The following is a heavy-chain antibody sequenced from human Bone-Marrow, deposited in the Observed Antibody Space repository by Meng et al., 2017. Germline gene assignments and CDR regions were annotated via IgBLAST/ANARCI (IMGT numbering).Heavy chain of an antibody. D-gene: IGHD1-1*01. CDR2: ISNGGSLR. CDR1: GFTFSNFG. Sequence: GGSLRLSCEASGFTFSNFGLHWVRQAPGRGLEWVAVISNGGSLRYYLESVKGRFTISRDNSKNTMYLEMNSLAAEDTAIYYCARDKVHGGKFNWYYYGMDVWGQGTTVTVSS. CDR3: ARDKVHGGKFNWYYYGMDV. J-gene: IGHJ6*01. V-gene: IGHV3-30*01.